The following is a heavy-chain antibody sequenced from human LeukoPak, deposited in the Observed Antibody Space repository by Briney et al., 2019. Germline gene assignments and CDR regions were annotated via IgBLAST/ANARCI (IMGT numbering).Heavy chain of an antibody. CDR1: GGSFSGYY. V-gene: IGHV4-34*01. CDR3: ARGIAEGNWFDP. CDR2: INHSGST. D-gene: IGHD3-16*02. J-gene: IGHJ5*02. Sequence: PSETLSLTCAVYGGSFSGYYWSWIRQPPGKGLEWIGEINHSGSTNYNPSLKSRVTISVDTSKNHFSLRLSSVTAADTAVYYCARGIAEGNWFDPWGQGTRVTVSS.